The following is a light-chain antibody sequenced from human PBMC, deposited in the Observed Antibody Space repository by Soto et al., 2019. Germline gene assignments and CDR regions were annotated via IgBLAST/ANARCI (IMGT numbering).Light chain of an antibody. J-gene: IGKJ2*01. CDR2: GAS. V-gene: IGKV1-6*01. CDR1: QGIRTD. CDR3: LQTSNTLLYT. Sequence: AVQLTQSPSSLSASVGDRVTITCRASQGIRTDLGWYQQSPGKAPKVLIVGASTLQSGVPSRFSGSGSGTDFTLTINSLQPEDFATYYCLQTSNTLLYTFGQGTKVDIK.